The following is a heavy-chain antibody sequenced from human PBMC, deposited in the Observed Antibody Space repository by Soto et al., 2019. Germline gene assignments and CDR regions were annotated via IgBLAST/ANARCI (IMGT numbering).Heavy chain of an antibody. J-gene: IGHJ6*02. D-gene: IGHD3-22*01. CDR1: GGSISSYY. CDR3: ARDLGYDSSHHYYYGMDV. Sequence: SETLSLTCTVSGGSISSYYWSWIRQPPGKGLEWIGYIYYSGSTNYNPSLKSRVTISVDTSKNQFSLKLSSVTAADTAVYYCARDLGYDSSHHYYYGMDVWGQGTTVTVSS. V-gene: IGHV4-59*01. CDR2: IYYSGST.